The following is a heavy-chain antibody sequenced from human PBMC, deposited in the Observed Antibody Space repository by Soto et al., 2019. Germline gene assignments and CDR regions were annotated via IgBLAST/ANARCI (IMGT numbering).Heavy chain of an antibody. V-gene: IGHV3-23*01. CDR1: GFTFNNYA. J-gene: IGHJ4*02. CDR2: ISGGGDTT. CDR3: AKGRGGSGSLTPRVDF. Sequence: EVRLLESGGGLVQPGGSLRLSCAASGFTFNNYAMTWVRQAPGKGLEWVSAISGGGDTTSYADSVKGRFTVSRDGSKNTLYLQMISLRAEDTALYYCAKGRGGSGSLTPRVDFWGQGNLVTVSS. D-gene: IGHD3-10*01.